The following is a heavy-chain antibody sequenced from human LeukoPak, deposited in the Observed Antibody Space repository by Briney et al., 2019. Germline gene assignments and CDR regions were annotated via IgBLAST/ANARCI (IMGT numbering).Heavy chain of an antibody. V-gene: IGHV3-23*01. CDR2: ISATGDST. J-gene: IGHJ3*02. CDR3: AKRMTVRGYWDTSGDAFDI. CDR1: GFTFSNYA. D-gene: IGHD3-22*01. Sequence: GGSLRLSCAASGFTFSNYAINWVRQAPGKGLKWVSGISATGDSTYYADSVKGRFTIPRDNPKNTLYLQMNSLRAEDTALYYCAKRMTVRGYWDTSGDAFDIWGQGTMVTVSS.